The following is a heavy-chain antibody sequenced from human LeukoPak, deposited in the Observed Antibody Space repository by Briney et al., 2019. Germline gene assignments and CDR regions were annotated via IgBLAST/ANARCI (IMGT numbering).Heavy chain of an antibody. CDR2: IYPGDSDT. Sequence: GESLKISCKGSEYTFTNYWIGWVRQMPGKGLEWMGIIYPGDSDTRYNPSFQGQVTISADKSISTAYLQWSSLKASDTAMYYCARRDRNGYNLLYWGQGTLVTVSS. V-gene: IGHV5-51*01. CDR1: EYTFTNYW. CDR3: ARRDRNGYNLLY. J-gene: IGHJ4*02. D-gene: IGHD5-24*01.